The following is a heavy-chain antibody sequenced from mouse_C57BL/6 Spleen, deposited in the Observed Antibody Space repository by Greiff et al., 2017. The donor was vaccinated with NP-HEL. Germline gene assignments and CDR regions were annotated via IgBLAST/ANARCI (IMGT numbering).Heavy chain of an antibody. Sequence: QVQLQQPGAELVKPGASVKLSCKASGYTFTSYWMHWVKQRPGQGLEWIGMIHPNSGSTNYNEKFKSKATLTVDKSSSTAYMQLSSLTSEDSAVYYCAREDYYGSPRYWGQGTTLTVSS. V-gene: IGHV1-64*01. CDR3: AREDYYGSPRY. D-gene: IGHD1-1*01. CDR2: IHPNSGST. J-gene: IGHJ2*01. CDR1: GYTFTSYW.